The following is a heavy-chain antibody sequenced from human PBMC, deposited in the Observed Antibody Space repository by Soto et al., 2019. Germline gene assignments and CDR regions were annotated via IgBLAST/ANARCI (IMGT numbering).Heavy chain of an antibody. CDR2: ISYDGSNK. D-gene: IGHD5-18*01. CDR3: ANASLGKCIQLWLTVY. J-gene: IGHJ4*02. Sequence: PGGSLRLSCAASGFTFSSYGMHWVRQAPGKGLEWVAVISYDGSNKYYADSVKGRFTISRDNSKNTLYLQMNSLRAEETAVYYCANASLGKCIQLWLTVYWGQGTLVTVSS. CDR1: GFTFSSYG. V-gene: IGHV3-30*18.